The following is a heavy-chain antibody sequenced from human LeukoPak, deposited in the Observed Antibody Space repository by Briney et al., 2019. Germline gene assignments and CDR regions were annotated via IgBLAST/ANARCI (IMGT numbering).Heavy chain of an antibody. CDR1: GFTFSSYA. CDR2: ISYYGSNK. CDR3: ARDVSEGDIDCSSTSCLIGYFDY. V-gene: IGHV3-30-3*01. D-gene: IGHD2-2*01. J-gene: IGHJ4*02. Sequence: GRSLRLSCAASGFTFSSYAMHWVRQAPGKGLEWVAVISYYGSNKYYAHSVKGRFTISRYNSKNTLYLQLNSLSAADTAVYYCARDVSEGDIDCSSTSCLIGYFDYWGQGTLVTVSS.